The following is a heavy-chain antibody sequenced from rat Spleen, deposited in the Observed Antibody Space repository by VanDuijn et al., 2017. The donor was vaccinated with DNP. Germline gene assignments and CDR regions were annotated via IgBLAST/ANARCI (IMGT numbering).Heavy chain of an antibody. J-gene: IGHJ3*01. Sequence: EVQLQESGPGLVKPSQSLSLPCSVTGYSITSSYRWNWIRKFPGNKLEWMGYINSAGSTNYNPSLKSRISITRDTSKNQFFLQVNSVTTEDTATYYCARSEAAISTFAYWGQGTLVTVSS. V-gene: IGHV3-3*01. D-gene: IGHD1-2*01. CDR3: ARSEAAISTFAY. CDR2: INSAGST. CDR1: GYSITSSYR.